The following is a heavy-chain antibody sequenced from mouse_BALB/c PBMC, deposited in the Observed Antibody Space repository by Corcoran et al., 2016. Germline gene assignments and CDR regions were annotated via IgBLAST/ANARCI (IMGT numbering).Heavy chain of an antibody. CDR1: GYSFTSYY. CDR2: IDPFNGGT. J-gene: IGHJ2*01. CDR3: ARWRNGNYERNYFDY. V-gene: IGHV1S135*01. Sequence: EIQLQQSGPELMKPGASVKISCKASGYSFTSYYMHWVKQSHGKSLEWIGYIDPFNGGTSYNQKFKGKATLTVDKSSSTAYMHLSSLTSEDSAVYYCARWRNGNYERNYFDYWGQGTTLTVSS. D-gene: IGHD2-1*01.